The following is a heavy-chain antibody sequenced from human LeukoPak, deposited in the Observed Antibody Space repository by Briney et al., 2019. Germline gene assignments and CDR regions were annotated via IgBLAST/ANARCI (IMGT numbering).Heavy chain of an antibody. CDR2: IYYSGST. J-gene: IGHJ4*02. V-gene: IGHV4-59*01. Sequence: PSETLSLTCTVSGGSISSYYWSWIRQPPGKGLEWIGYIYYSGSTNYNPSLKSRVTISVDTSKNQLSLKLSSVTAADTAVYYCARGPLGPFDYWGQGTLVTVSS. CDR3: ARGPLGPFDY. CDR1: GGSISSYY.